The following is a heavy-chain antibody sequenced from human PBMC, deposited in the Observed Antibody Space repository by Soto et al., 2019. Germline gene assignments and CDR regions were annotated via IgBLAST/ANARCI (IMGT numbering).Heavy chain of an antibody. CDR2: IYHSGST. CDR1: GGSISSSNW. CDR3: ARDVPLDP. J-gene: IGHJ5*02. Sequence: QVQLQESGPGLVKPSGTLSLTCAVSGGSISSSNWWSWVRQPPGKGLEWIGEIYHSGSTNYNPSLESLVTLSVDKSRHHVSLKLGSVTAAVTAVYYCARDVPLDPWGQGTLVTVSS. V-gene: IGHV4-4*02.